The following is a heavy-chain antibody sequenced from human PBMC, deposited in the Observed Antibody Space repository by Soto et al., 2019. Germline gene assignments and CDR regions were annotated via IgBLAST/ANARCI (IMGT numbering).Heavy chain of an antibody. CDR1: GFTFSNYW. CDR2: IKQDGSET. J-gene: IGHJ4*02. CDR3: ARALVNGGDY. D-gene: IGHD2-8*02. V-gene: IGHV3-7*01. Sequence: GGSLRLSCAASGFTFSNYWMTWVRQAPGKGLEWVANIKQDGSETYFVDSVKGRFTISRDNAKNSLYLQMNSLRAEDTAVYYCARALVNGGDYWGQGTLVTVSS.